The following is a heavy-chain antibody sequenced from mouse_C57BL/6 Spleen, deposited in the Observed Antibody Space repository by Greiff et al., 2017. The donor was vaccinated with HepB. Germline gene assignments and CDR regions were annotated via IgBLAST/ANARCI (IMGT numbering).Heavy chain of an antibody. CDR1: GYSITSGYF. CDR2: ISYDGSN. CDR3: AREESALVFAY. V-gene: IGHV3-6*01. Sequence: DVKLQESGPGLVKPSQSLSLTCSLSGYSITSGYFWNWIRQFPGNKLEWMGYISYDGSNNYNPSLKNRITITRDTSKNQFFLKLNSVTNEDTATYYCAREESALVFAYGGRGTLVTVSA. D-gene: IGHD4-1*01. J-gene: IGHJ3*01.